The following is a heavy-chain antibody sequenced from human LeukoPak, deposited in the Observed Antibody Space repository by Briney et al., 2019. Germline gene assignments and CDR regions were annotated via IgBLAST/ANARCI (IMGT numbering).Heavy chain of an antibody. V-gene: IGHV3-21*01. CDR1: GLTFSSYS. CDR2: ISSSSSYI. J-gene: IGHJ3*02. D-gene: IGHD2-8*01. Sequence: GGSLRLSCAASGLTFSSYSMNWVRQAAGKGLEWVSSISSSSSYIYYADSVKGRFTISRDNAKNSLYLQMNSLRAEDTAVYYCARDNGYAFDIWGQGTMVTVSS. CDR3: ARDNGYAFDI.